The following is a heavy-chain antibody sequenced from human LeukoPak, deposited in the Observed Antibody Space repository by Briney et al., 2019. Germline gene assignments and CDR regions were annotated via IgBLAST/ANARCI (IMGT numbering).Heavy chain of an antibody. CDR1: GGSFSGYY. CDR2: INHSGST. V-gene: IGHV4-34*01. CDR3: ARENYYYYYYMDV. J-gene: IGHJ6*03. Sequence: SGTLSLTCAVYGGSFSGYYWSWIRQPPGKGLEWIGEINHSGSTNYNPSLKSRVTISVDTSKNQFSLKLSSVTAADTAVYYCARENYYYYYYMDVWGKGTTVTISS.